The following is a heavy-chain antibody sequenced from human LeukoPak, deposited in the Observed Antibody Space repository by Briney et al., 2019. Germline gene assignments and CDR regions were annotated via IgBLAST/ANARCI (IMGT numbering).Heavy chain of an antibody. CDR2: IYHSGST. CDR1: GGSISSSF. V-gene: IGHV4-59*01. Sequence: PSETLSLTCTVSGGSISSSFWSWIRQPPGKGLEWIGYIYHSGSTHYSPSLKSRVTISIDTSKNQFSLKLSSVTAADTAVYYCARGGTFCSGDCLDFWGQGTLVTVSS. CDR3: ARGGTFCSGDCLDF. D-gene: IGHD2-21*02. J-gene: IGHJ4*02.